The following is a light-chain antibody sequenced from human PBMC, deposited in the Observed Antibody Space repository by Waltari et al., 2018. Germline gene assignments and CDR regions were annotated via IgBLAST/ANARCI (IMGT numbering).Light chain of an antibody. CDR1: QSVSIN. V-gene: IGKV3-15*01. CDR3: QQYNNWPPLT. Sequence: EIVMTQSPATLSVSPGERATLSCRASQSVSINLAWYHQKPGQAPRLLIYGASTMATGIPATFSGSGSGTEFTLTISSLQSEDFAVYYCQQYNNWPPLTFGGGNKVEIK. CDR2: GAS. J-gene: IGKJ4*02.